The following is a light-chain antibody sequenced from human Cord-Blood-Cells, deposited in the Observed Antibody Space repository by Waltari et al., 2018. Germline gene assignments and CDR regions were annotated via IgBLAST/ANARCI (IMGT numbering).Light chain of an antibody. CDR3: QQSYSTPA. CDR1: QSISSY. CDR2: AAS. V-gene: IGKV1-39*01. J-gene: IGKJ2*01. Sequence: DIQMTQSPSSLSASVGARVTITCRASQSISSYLNWYQHKRGKAPKLLIYAASSLQSGVPSRFSGSGSGTDFTLTISSLQPEDFATYYCQQSYSTPAFGQGTKLEIK.